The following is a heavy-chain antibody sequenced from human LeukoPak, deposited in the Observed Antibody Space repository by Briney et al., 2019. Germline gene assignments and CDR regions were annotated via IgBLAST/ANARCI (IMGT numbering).Heavy chain of an antibody. J-gene: IGHJ4*02. D-gene: IGHD1-14*01. CDR1: GFIFSGSS. CDR2: IRFDATNK. CDR3: AKEQYPGYFDF. Sequence: GGSLRLSCAASGFIFSGSSMHWVRQVPGKGLEWVCFIRFDATNKYYADSVKGRFTISRDNSKNTLYLQLNNVRTEDTATYFCAKEQYPGYFDFWGQGTLVTVSA. V-gene: IGHV3-30*02.